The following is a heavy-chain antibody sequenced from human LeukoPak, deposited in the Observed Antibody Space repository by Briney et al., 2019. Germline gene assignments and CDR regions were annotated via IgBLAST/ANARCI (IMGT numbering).Heavy chain of an antibody. V-gene: IGHV4-34*01. D-gene: IGHD5-24*01. Sequence: SETLSLTCAVYGGSFSGYYWSWIRQPPGKGLAWIGEINHSGSTNYNPSLKSRVTISVDTSKNQFSLKLSSVTAADTAVYYCARAPRRDGYNLRNYYFDYWGQGTLVTVSS. CDR1: GGSFSGYY. CDR3: ARAPRRDGYNLRNYYFDY. CDR2: INHSGST. J-gene: IGHJ4*02.